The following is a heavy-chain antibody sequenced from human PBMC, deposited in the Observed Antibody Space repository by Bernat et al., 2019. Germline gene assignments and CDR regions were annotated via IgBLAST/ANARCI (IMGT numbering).Heavy chain of an antibody. Sequence: EVQLVETGGGLIQPGGSLRLSCAASGFTVSNNYMSWVRQAPGKGLEWVSVVYPSGITYYADSVKGRFTLSRDNSKNSLSLQMNNLRAEDTAVYYCARATSSYQPSDYWGQGTLVTVSS. CDR3: ARATSSYQPSDY. CDR1: GFTVSNNY. D-gene: IGHD6-6*01. J-gene: IGHJ4*02. CDR2: VYPSGIT. V-gene: IGHV3-53*02.